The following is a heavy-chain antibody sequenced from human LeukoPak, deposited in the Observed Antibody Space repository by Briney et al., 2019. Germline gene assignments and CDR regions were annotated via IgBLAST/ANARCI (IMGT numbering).Heavy chain of an antibody. V-gene: IGHV3-23*01. J-gene: IGHJ6*03. Sequence: GGSLRLSCAASGFSFSTYAMSWVRQALGKGLEWVSTITGGGTYYADSVRGRFTISRDNSKNTLFLQMNSLRAEDTAVYSCAKDLSGRSYSYYYMDVWGRGTTVTVSS. CDR2: ITGGGT. CDR1: GFSFSTYA. CDR3: AKDLSGRSYSYYYMDV. D-gene: IGHD1-26*01.